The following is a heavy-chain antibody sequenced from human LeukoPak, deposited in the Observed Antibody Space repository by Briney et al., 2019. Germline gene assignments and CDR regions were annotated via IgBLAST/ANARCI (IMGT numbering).Heavy chain of an antibody. CDR3: ARDGYYYDSSGYIPGDY. J-gene: IGHJ4*02. V-gene: IGHV3-21*01. CDR2: ISSSSSYI. CDR1: GFTFSSYS. D-gene: IGHD3-22*01. Sequence: GGSLRLSCAASGFTFSSYSMNWVRQAPGKGLEWVSSISSSSSYIYYADSVKGRFTISRDNAKNSLYLQMNSLRAEDTAVYYCARDGYYYDSSGYIPGDYWGQGTLVTVSS.